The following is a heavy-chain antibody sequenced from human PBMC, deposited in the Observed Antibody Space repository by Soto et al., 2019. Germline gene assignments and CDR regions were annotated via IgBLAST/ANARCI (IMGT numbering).Heavy chain of an antibody. V-gene: IGHV6-1*01. D-gene: IGHD1-1*01. CDR2: TYYRSKWNN. CDR3: ARNAWNAPPAFDF. J-gene: IGHJ4*02. CDR1: GNNVSTNSHG. Sequence: PSQTLSLTCVLSGNNVSTNSHGWNWIRQSPSRGREWLGRTYYRSKWNNDYAASVKSRINVNPDTSKNQFSLHLNSVTPEDTGVYYCARNAWNAPPAFDFWGQGIQVTVSS.